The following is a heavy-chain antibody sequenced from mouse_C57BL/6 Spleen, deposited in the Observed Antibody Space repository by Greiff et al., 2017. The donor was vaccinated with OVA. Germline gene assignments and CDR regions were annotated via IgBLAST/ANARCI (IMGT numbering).Heavy chain of an antibody. V-gene: IGHV1-53*01. CDR1: GYTFTSYW. Sequence: QVQLQQPGTELVKPGASVKLSCKASGYTFTSYWMHWVKQRPGQGLEWIGNINPSNGGTNYNEKFKSKATLTVDKSSSTAYMQRSSLTAEDSAVYYCARWLPYSAMDYWGQGTTVTVSS. CDR2: INPSNGGT. D-gene: IGHD2-2*01. J-gene: IGHJ4*01. CDR3: ARWLPYSAMDY.